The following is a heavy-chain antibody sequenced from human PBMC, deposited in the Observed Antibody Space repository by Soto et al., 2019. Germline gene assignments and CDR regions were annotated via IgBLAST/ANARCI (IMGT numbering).Heavy chain of an antibody. CDR1: GDSISSNF. J-gene: IGHJ6*03. CDR2: IYYSGST. CDR3: ARNYRYCSGGSCYSHYYYYYMDV. Sequence: PSETLSLTCTVSGDSISSNFWSWIRQPPGKGLEWIGYIYYSGSTNYNPSLKSRVTISADTSKNQFSLKLSSVTAADTAVYYCARNYRYCSGGSCYSHYYYYYMDVWGKGTTVTVSS. V-gene: IGHV4-59*01. D-gene: IGHD2-15*01.